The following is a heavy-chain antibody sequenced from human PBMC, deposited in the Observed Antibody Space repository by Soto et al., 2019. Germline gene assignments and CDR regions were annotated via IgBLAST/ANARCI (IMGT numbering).Heavy chain of an antibody. CDR2: IDYNGVT. V-gene: IGHV4-39*01. CDR1: GGSIYRSGYY. D-gene: IGHD2-15*01. Sequence: SETLSLTCSVSGGSIYRSGYYWVWIRHPPGRGLEWIGNIDYNGVTYSNPSLKSRVTISRDTSKNQFSLKLTSVTAADTALYYCGKVLVGATGHTDSDSWGPGTLVTVSS. CDR3: GKVLVGATGHTDSDS. J-gene: IGHJ4*02.